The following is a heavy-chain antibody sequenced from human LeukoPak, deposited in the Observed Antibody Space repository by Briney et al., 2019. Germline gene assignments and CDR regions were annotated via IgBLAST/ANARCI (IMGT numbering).Heavy chain of an antibody. V-gene: IGHV1-2*06. CDR3: AKTMVRGEKDY. CDR2: INPNSGGT. J-gene: IGHJ4*02. CDR1: GYTFTGYY. Sequence: ASVKVSCKASGYTFTGYYMHWVRQAPGQGLEWMGRINPNSGGTNYAQKFQGRVTMTRDTSISTAYMELSRLRSDDTAMYYCAKTMVRGEKDYWGQGTLVTVSS. D-gene: IGHD3-10*01.